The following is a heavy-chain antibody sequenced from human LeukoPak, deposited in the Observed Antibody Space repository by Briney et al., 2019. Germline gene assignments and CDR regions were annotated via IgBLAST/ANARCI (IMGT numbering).Heavy chain of an antibody. CDR1: GFTFSVAW. J-gene: IGHJ4*02. D-gene: IGHD2/OR15-2a*01. CDR3: AKDYFGSLEY. CDR2: IKSDGSGT. V-gene: IGHV3-74*03. Sequence: GSLRLSCAASGFTFSVAWMHWVRQAPGKGLVWVSVIKSDGSGTTNADSVKGRLTISRDNAKNTVYLQMNSLRDEDTAVYYCAKDYFGSLEYWGQGTLVTVSS.